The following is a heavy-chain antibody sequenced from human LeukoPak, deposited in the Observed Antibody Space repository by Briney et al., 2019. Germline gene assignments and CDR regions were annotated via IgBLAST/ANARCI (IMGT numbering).Heavy chain of an antibody. J-gene: IGHJ5*02. CDR2: INLNSGGT. CDR1: GYTFTVYY. Sequence: ASVTVSFTASGYTFTVYYMHWVRQAPGQGEEWMGWINLNSGGTNYAQKFQGRVTMTRDTSISTAYMDLNKLRSDHTAVYYCATDLGYYDSNRYYYVGWFDPWGQGTLVTVSS. D-gene: IGHD3-22*01. V-gene: IGHV1-2*02. CDR3: ATDLGYYDSNRYYYVGWFDP.